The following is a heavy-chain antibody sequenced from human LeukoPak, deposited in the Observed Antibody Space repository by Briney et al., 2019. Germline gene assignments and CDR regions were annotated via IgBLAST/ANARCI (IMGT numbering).Heavy chain of an antibody. J-gene: IGHJ5*02. CDR1: GFTFSSYW. Sequence: RAGGSLRLSCAASGFTFSSYWMHWVRHAPGKGLVWVSRINTDGSTTAYADSVKGRFTISRDNAKNTLYLEMNSLRAEDTAIYYCSRGKSAGLVNWFDPWGQGTLVTVSS. CDR3: SRGKSAGLVNWFDP. CDR2: INTDGSTT. V-gene: IGHV3-74*03. D-gene: IGHD2-8*02.